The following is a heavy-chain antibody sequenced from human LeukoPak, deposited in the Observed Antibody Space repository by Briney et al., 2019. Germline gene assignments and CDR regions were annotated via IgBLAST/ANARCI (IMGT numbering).Heavy chain of an antibody. D-gene: IGHD3-3*01. V-gene: IGHV3-66*02. CDR3: ARVSYDFWSGYPDY. CDR2: ISSGGNT. J-gene: IGHJ4*02. Sequence: EAGGSLRLSCAASGFTVSSNYMSWVRQAPGKGLEWVSVISSGGNTYYADSVKGRFTISRDNSKNTLYLQMNSLRAEDTAVYYCARVSYDFWSGYPDYWGQGTLVTVSS. CDR1: GFTVSSNY.